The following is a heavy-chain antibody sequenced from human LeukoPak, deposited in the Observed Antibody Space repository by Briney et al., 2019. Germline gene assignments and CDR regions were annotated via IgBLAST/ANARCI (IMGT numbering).Heavy chain of an antibody. Sequence: GGSLRLSCAASGFTFSSYAMSWVRQAPGKGLEWVSAISGSGGSTYYADSVKGRFTISRDNSKNTLYLQMNSLRAEDTAVYYRARTSSSWRFDYWGQGTLVTVSS. V-gene: IGHV3-23*01. CDR1: GFTFSSYA. J-gene: IGHJ4*02. CDR3: ARTSSSWRFDY. CDR2: ISGSGGST. D-gene: IGHD6-13*01.